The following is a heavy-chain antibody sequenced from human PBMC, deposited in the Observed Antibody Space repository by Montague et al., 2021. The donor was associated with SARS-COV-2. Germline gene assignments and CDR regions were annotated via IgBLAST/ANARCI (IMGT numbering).Heavy chain of an antibody. J-gene: IGHJ4*02. CDR1: GGSISSSSYY. D-gene: IGHD5-12*01. V-gene: IGHV4-39*07. CDR2: IYYSGST. Sequence: SETLSLTCTVSGGSISSSSYYWGWIRQPPGKGLEWIGSIYYSGSTYYNPSLKSRVTISVDTSKNQFSLKLSSVTAADTAVYYCARYGMVASRAPFAVDYWGQGTLVTVSS. CDR3: ARYGMVASRAPFAVDY.